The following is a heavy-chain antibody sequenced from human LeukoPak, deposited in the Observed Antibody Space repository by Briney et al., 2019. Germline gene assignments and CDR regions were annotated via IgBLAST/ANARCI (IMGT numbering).Heavy chain of an antibody. CDR3: AGGNYYDSSGYSS. CDR2: IYYRGST. D-gene: IGHD3-22*01. J-gene: IGHJ5*02. Sequence: PSETLSLTCTVSGGSISSGDYYWSWIRQPPGKGLEWSGYIYYRGSTYYNPTLKSRVTISVDTSKNQVSLKLSAVTAADTAVYYWAGGNYYDSSGYSSWGQGTLVTVSS. CDR1: GGSISSGDYY. V-gene: IGHV4-30-4*08.